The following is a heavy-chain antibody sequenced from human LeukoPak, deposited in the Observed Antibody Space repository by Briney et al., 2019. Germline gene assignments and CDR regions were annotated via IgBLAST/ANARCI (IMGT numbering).Heavy chain of an antibody. CDR3: AREGRNYEYYFDY. D-gene: IGHD1-7*01. Sequence: GGSLRLSCAASGFTFSSYGMHWVRQAPGKGLEWVAVIWYDGSNKYYADSVKGRFTTSRDNSKNTLYLQMNSLRAEDTAVYYCAREGRNYEYYFDYWGQGTLVTVSS. V-gene: IGHV3-33*01. CDR2: IWYDGSNK. CDR1: GFTFSSYG. J-gene: IGHJ4*02.